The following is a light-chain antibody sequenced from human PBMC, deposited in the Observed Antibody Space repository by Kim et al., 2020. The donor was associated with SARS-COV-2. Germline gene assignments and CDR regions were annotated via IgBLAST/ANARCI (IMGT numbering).Light chain of an antibody. J-gene: IGLJ1*01. CDR2: GDI. V-gene: IGLV1-40*01. CDR1: SSHIGAGYE. Sequence: QSVLTQPPSVSGAPGQRVTISCTGISSHIGAGYEVHWYQQLPGTAPKLLIYGDINRPSGVPDRFSGSKSGTSASLALTGLQTEAEADYYCQSYDNSMGGYVFGSGTKVTVL. CDR3: QSYDNSMGGYV.